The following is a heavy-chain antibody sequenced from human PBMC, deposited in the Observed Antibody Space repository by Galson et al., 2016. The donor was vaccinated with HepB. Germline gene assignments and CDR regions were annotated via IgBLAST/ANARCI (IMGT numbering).Heavy chain of an antibody. V-gene: IGHV4-4*08. CDR1: GDSISNYF. D-gene: IGHD2-21*02. Sequence: SETLSLTCTVSGDSISNYFWSWIRQSPGRGLEWIAYISSSGNSNHNPSLKSRVTLYTDASKNHLSLKVSSVPAADTAVYYCARVRGDHYNMDIWGQGTTGIVSP. CDR3: ARVRGDHYNMDI. J-gene: IGHJ6*01. CDR2: ISSSGNS.